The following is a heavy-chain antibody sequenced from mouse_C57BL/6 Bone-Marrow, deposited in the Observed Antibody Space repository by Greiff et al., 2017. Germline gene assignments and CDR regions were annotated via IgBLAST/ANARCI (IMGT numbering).Heavy chain of an antibody. J-gene: IGHJ4*01. CDR1: GFSLTSYG. CDR2: IWSGGST. Sequence: VKLQESGPCLVQPSQSLSITCTVTGFSLTSYGVHWVRQSPGKGLEWLGVIWSGGSTDYNAAFISRLSISKDNSKSQVFCKMNSLQADDTAIYYCARYYDGRDAMDYWGQGTSVTVSS. V-gene: IGHV2-2*01. CDR3: ARYYDGRDAMDY. D-gene: IGHD1-1*01.